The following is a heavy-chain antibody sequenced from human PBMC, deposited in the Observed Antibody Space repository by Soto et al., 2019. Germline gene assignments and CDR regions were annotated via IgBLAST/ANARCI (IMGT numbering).Heavy chain of an antibody. V-gene: IGHV3-23*01. CDR2: ISGSGGSI. D-gene: IGHD6-13*01. CDR3: ARVAPEYSSTPRRFDF. CDR1: GFTFGIYA. J-gene: IGHJ4*02. Sequence: QRLSCAASGFTFGIYAMSWVRQAPGKGLEWVSSISGSGGSIYYAHSVKGRFTISRDKTKNTLDLQMNSLRAEDTAVYHCARVAPEYSSTPRRFDFWGQGTLVTVSS.